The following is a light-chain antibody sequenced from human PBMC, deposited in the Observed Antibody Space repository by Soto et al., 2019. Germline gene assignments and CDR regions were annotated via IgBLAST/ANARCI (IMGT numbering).Light chain of an antibody. Sequence: EIVLTQSPATLALSPGERATLSCWASQSVSNTLAWCQQRPGQSPRLLVYDVSTRATGIPASFGGSGSVTDFTLTISRLETEDFAVYFCQQRANSPLTFGGGTKVEI. J-gene: IGKJ4*01. V-gene: IGKV3-11*01. CDR2: DVS. CDR1: QSVSNT. CDR3: QQRANSPLT.